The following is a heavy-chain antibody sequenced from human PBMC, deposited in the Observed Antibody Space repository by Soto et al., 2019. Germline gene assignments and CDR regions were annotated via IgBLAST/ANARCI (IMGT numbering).Heavy chain of an antibody. CDR1: GGSISSGGYS. CDR3: ARKDDYRKNGWFDP. D-gene: IGHD4-4*01. Sequence: SETLSLTCAVSGGSISSGGYSWSWIRQPPGKGLEWTGYIYHSGSTYYNPSLKSRVTISVDRSKNQFSLKLSSVTAADTAVYYCARKDDYRKNGWFDPWGQGTLVTVSS. CDR2: IYHSGST. J-gene: IGHJ5*02. V-gene: IGHV4-30-2*01.